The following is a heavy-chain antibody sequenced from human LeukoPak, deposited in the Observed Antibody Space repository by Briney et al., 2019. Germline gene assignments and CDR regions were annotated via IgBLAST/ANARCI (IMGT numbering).Heavy chain of an antibody. J-gene: IGHJ4*02. Sequence: ASVKVSCKASGYTFTSYGISWVRQAPGQGLEWMGWISAYNGNTNYAQKLQGRVTMTTDTSTSTAYMELRSLRSDDTAVYYCARLRYCSSTSCYAPFDYWGQGTLVTVSS. CDR3: ARLRYCSSTSCYAPFDY. CDR1: GYTFTSYG. V-gene: IGHV1-18*01. CDR2: ISAYNGNT. D-gene: IGHD2-2*01.